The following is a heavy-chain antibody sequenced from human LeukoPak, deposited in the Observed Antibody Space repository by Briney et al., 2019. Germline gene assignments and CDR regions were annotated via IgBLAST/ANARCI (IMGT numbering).Heavy chain of an antibody. D-gene: IGHD3/OR15-3a*01. CDR3: ARHLGTGTPFDY. CDR2: TGDSDT. V-gene: IGHV5-51*01. CDR1: GYRFSNYW. J-gene: IGHJ4*02. Sequence: GESLKISCQGSGYRFSNYWIAWVRQVPGKGLEWMGATGDSDTRYSPSFEGQVTMSVDKSINTAYLQWSSLKASDTAMYYCARHLGTGTPFDYWGQGTLVTVSS.